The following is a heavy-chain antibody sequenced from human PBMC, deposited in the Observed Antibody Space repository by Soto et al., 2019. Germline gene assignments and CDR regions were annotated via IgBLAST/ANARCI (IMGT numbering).Heavy chain of an antibody. CDR3: AHGSFFRGAHLDY. CDR2: IYWDYDK. Sequence: QITLKESGPTLVRPTQTLTLTCTFAGFSLSTSGEAVAWVRQPPGKPLEWLALIYWDYDKRYSPSLKIRITITKVTSKNQVVLTLTNMDPVDTAAYYCAHGSFFRGAHLDYWGLGPLVTVSS. J-gene: IGHJ4*02. D-gene: IGHD3-10*01. V-gene: IGHV2-5*02. CDR1: GFSLSTSGEA.